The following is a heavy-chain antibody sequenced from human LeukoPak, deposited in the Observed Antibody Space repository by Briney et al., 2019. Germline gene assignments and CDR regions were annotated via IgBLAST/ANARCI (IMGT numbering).Heavy chain of an antibody. D-gene: IGHD4-17*01. CDR2: ISSSGNII. J-gene: IGHJ3*02. CDR3: AREEREQASTLTNAFDI. CDR1: GFTFSDYY. Sequence: GGSLRLSCAASGFTFSDYYISWIRQAPGKGLDWVSYISSSGNIIYYADSVKGRFTVSRDNAKDSLFLQMNSRRAEDTAVYYCAREEREQASTLTNAFDIWGQGTMVTVSS. V-gene: IGHV3-11*04.